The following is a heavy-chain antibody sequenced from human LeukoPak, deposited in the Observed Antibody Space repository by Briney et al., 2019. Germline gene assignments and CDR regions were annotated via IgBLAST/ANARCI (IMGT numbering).Heavy chain of an antibody. J-gene: IGHJ5*02. Sequence: PSETLSLTCTVSGGSISSGGYYWTWIRQPPGKGLEWIGEINHSGSTNYNPSLKSRVTISVDTSKKQFFLRLSSVTAADTAVYYRAKSPRLCRGLYWSHWFDPWGQGTLVAVSS. V-gene: IGHV4-39*07. D-gene: IGHD3-16*01. CDR2: INHSGST. CDR1: GGSISSGGYY. CDR3: AKSPRLCRGLYWSHWFDP.